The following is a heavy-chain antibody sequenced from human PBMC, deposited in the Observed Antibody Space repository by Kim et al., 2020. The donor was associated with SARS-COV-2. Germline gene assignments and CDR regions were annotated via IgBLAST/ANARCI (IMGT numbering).Heavy chain of an antibody. CDR2: ITTNTGNP. Sequence: ASVKVSCKATGYTFTSYALGWVRHAPGQGLEWMAWITTNTGNPMYAQDFTGRFVFSLDTSVSTAYMQIGSLKPEDTAVYYCARGGGLGGSFDYWGQGTLVTVSS. D-gene: IGHD5-12*01. J-gene: IGHJ4*02. V-gene: IGHV7-4-1*01. CDR1: GYTFTSYA. CDR3: ARGGGLGGSFDY.